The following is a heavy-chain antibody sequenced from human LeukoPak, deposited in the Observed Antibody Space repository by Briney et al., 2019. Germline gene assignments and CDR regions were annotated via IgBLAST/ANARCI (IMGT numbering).Heavy chain of an antibody. CDR1: GFTFSSYS. J-gene: IGHJ4*02. D-gene: IGHD3-16*01. Sequence: GGSLRLSCAAPGFTFSSYSMNWVRQAPGKGLEWVSYISSSSSTIYYADSVKGRFTISRDNAKNSLYLQMNSLRAEDTAVYYCARSRWGTTLDYWGQGTLVTVSS. V-gene: IGHV3-48*01. CDR3: ARSRWGTTLDY. CDR2: ISSSSSTI.